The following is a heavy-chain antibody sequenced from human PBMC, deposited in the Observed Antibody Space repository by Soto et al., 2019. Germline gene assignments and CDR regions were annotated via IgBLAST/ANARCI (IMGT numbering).Heavy chain of an antibody. D-gene: IGHD4-17*01. CDR2: IYYSGST. Sequence: QVQLQESGPGLVKPSQTLSLTCTVSGGSISSGDYYWSWIRQPPGKGLEWIGYIYYSGSTYYNPSLTSRFTISVDTSKNQFSLKLSSVTAADTAVYYCARGDYGDPNWFDPWGQGTLVTVSS. J-gene: IGHJ5*02. V-gene: IGHV4-30-4*01. CDR1: GGSISSGDYY. CDR3: ARGDYGDPNWFDP.